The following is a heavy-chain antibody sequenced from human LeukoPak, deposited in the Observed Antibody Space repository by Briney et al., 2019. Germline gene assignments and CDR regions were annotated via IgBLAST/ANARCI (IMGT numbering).Heavy chain of an antibody. Sequence: GGSLRLSCAASGFTFSSYDMHWVRQATGKVLEWVSAIGTAGHTYYPGSVKGRFTISRENAKNSLYLQMNSLRAEDTAVYYCARSRPCGGDCYSYDYWGQGTLVTVSS. CDR3: ARSRPCGGDCYSYDY. CDR1: GFTFSSYD. J-gene: IGHJ4*02. V-gene: IGHV3-13*01. CDR2: IGTAGHT. D-gene: IGHD2-21*02.